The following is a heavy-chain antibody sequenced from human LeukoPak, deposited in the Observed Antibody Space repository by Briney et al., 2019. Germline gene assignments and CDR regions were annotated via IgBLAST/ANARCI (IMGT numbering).Heavy chain of an antibody. J-gene: IGHJ4*02. CDR2: INQDGSDK. CDR3: ARDWAYAFDY. CDR1: GFTFSSYW. Sequence: PGGSLRLSCAASGFTFSSYWMKWVRQAPGKGLEWVANINQDGSDKYYVDSVKGRFTISRDNAENSLYLQMNTLRGEDTAVYYCARDWAYAFDYWGQGTLVTVSS. V-gene: IGHV3-7*01. D-gene: IGHD3-16*01.